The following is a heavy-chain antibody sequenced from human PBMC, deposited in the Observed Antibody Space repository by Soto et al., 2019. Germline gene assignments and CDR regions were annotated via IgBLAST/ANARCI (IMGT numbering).Heavy chain of an antibody. D-gene: IGHD2-2*01. CDR2: IYYSGST. Sequence: SETLSLTCTVSGGSIISGDYYWIWIRQPPGKGLEWIGYIYYSGSTYYNPSLKSRVTISVDTSKNQFSLKLSSVTAADTAVYYCAREGRPAAFPYYYYGMDVWGQGTTVTVSS. V-gene: IGHV4-30-4*01. CDR3: AREGRPAAFPYYYYGMDV. CDR1: GGSIISGDYY. J-gene: IGHJ6*02.